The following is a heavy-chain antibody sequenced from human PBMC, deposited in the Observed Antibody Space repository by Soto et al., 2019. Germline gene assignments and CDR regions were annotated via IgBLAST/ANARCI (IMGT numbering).Heavy chain of an antibody. J-gene: IGHJ3*02. CDR1: GFTFSTHA. V-gene: IGHV3-23*01. CDR2: VDVGGGST. Sequence: EVQLLESGGGLVQPGGSLRLSCAASGFTFSTHAMIWVRQAPGKGLNWVSTVDVGGGSTYYTDSVKGRFTVSRDNSKNTVYLQLSTQRAEVTASYFCARDRCPAGGGACDIWGQGTMVTVSS. CDR3: ARDRCPAGGGACDI. D-gene: IGHD2-15*01.